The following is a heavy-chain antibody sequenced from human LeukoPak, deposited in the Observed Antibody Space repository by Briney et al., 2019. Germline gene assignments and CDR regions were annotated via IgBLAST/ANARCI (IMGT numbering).Heavy chain of an antibody. CDR3: ARERDFWSGYYSDYYYYMDV. Sequence: SETLSLTCTVSGGSISSYYWSWIRQPAGKGLEWIGRIYTSGSTNYNPSLKSRVTMSVDTSKNQFSLKLSSVTAADTAVYYCARERDFWSGYYSDYYYYMDVWGKGTTVTVSS. D-gene: IGHD3-3*01. V-gene: IGHV4-4*07. CDR1: GGSISSYY. CDR2: IYTSGST. J-gene: IGHJ6*03.